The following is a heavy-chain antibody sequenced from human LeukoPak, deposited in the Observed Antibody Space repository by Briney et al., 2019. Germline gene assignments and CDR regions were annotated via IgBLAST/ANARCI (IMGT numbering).Heavy chain of an antibody. V-gene: IGHV3-20*04. CDR1: GFTFGDYG. CDR2: INWNGGST. Sequence: GGSLRLSCAASGFTFGDYGMSWVRQAPGKGLEWVSGINWNGGSTGYADSVKGRFTISRGNAKYSLYLQMNSLRAEDTAFYYCAAQGYCSDGSCSWGQGTLVTVSS. J-gene: IGHJ5*02. D-gene: IGHD2-15*01. CDR3: AAQGYCSDGSCS.